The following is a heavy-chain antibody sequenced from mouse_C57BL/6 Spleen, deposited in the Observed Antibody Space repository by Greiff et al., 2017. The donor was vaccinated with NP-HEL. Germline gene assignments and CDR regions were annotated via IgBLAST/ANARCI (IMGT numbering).Heavy chain of an antibody. J-gene: IGHJ3*01. V-gene: IGHV1-72*01. CDR1: GYTFTSYW. D-gene: IGHD1-1*01. Sequence: QVQLQQPGAELVKPGASVKLSCKASGYTFTSYWMHWVKQRPGRGLEWIGRIDPNSGGTKYNEQFKSKATLTVDKPSSTAYMQLISLTSEDSAVYYCARDYGSSPFAYWGQGTLVTVSA. CDR2: IDPNSGGT. CDR3: ARDYGSSPFAY.